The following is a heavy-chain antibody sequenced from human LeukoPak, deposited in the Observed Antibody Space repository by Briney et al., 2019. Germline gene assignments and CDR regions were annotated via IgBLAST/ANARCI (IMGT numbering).Heavy chain of an antibody. Sequence: GGSLRLSCAASGFTFSSYAMHWVRQAPGKGLEWVAVISYDGSNKYYADSVKGRFTISRDNSKNTLYLQMNSLRAEDTAVYYCARGTGYGYSPDYWAREPWSPSPQ. D-gene: IGHD5-18*01. CDR1: GFTFSSYA. V-gene: IGHV3-30-3*01. CDR3: ARGTGYGYSPDY. J-gene: IGHJ4*02. CDR2: ISYDGSNK.